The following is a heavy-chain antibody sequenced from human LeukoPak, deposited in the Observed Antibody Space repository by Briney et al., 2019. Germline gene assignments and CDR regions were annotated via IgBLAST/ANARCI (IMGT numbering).Heavy chain of an antibody. J-gene: IGHJ4*02. CDR3: ARGHYGGNPYYFDY. CDR2: INPNSGGT. CDR1: GYTFTGYY. D-gene: IGHD4/OR15-4a*01. Sequence: ASVKVSCKASGYTFTGYYMHWVRQAPGQGLEWMGRINPNSGGTNYAQKFQGRVTMTRETSISTAYMELSRLRSDDTAVYYCARGHYGGNPYYFDYWGQGTLVTVSS. V-gene: IGHV1-2*06.